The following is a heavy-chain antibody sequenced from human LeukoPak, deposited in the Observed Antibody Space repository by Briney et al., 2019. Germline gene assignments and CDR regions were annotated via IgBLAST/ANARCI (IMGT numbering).Heavy chain of an antibody. V-gene: IGHV4-4*07. J-gene: IGHJ4*02. D-gene: IGHD3-16*01. Sequence: ASETLSLTCTVSGVSISDYCWSWVRQPAGEGLERIGRFCHSGSINYNPSLNSRVTMSVDTSKNQFSLKVTSVTAADTAVYYCARDERAGDGGSYAPRFDYWGQGTLVTVSS. CDR1: GVSISDYC. CDR2: FCHSGSI. CDR3: ARDERAGDGGSYAPRFDY.